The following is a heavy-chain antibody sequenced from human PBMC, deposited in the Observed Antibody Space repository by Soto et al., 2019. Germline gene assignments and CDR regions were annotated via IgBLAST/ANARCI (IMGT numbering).Heavy chain of an antibody. V-gene: IGHV4-39*01. J-gene: IGHJ6*02. CDR3: ASGLGYCSGGSCYYYYGMDV. Sequence: PSETLSLTCTVSGGSISSSSYYWGWIRQPPGKGLEWIGSIYYSGSTYYNPSLKSRVTISVDTSKNQFSLKLSSVTAADTAVYYCASGLGYCSGGSCYYYYGMDVWGQGTTVT. CDR2: IYYSGST. CDR1: GGSISSSSYY. D-gene: IGHD2-15*01.